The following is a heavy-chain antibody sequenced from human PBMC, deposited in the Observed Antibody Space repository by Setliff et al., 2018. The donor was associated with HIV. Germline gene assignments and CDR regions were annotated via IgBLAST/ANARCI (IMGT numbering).Heavy chain of an antibody. Sequence: ASVKVSCKASGYTFTSYSMSWVRQAPGQGLEWMGWIIAYNGKTNYAQNLQGRVTMSTDTSTRTAYMELRSLRSDDTAGYYCARGGLADGFDIWGQGTMVTVSS. CDR1: GYTFTSYS. V-gene: IGHV1-18*01. D-gene: IGHD6-19*01. CDR2: IIAYNGKT. J-gene: IGHJ3*02. CDR3: ARGGLADGFDI.